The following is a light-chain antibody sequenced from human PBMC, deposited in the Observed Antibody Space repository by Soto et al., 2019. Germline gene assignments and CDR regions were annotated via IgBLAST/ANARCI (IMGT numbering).Light chain of an antibody. CDR1: QGVRDD. CDR3: LQESNYPLT. J-gene: IGKJ4*01. Sequence: IQMTQSPSSLSASVGDRVTITCRASQGVRDDVGWYQQKPGKAPKLLIYSASTLQSWVPSRFSGSGSGTDFTLTISRLQPEDFATYYCLQESNYPLTFGGGTKVEIK. V-gene: IGKV1-6*01. CDR2: SAS.